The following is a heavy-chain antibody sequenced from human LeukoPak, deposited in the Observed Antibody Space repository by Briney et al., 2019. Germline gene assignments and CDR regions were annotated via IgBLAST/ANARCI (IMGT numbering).Heavy chain of an antibody. J-gene: IGHJ4*02. CDR2: INANTGAT. D-gene: IGHD2-8*01. V-gene: IGHV1-2*02. CDR1: GYAFSGHY. Sequence: ASVKVSCKASGYAFSGHYMHWVRQAPGQEFEWMGWINANTGATNYAAKFRGRVTMTTDTSINTAYMDLTRLRSDDTAIYYCTRGEINGPDFDYWGQGTLVTVSS. CDR3: TRGEINGPDFDY.